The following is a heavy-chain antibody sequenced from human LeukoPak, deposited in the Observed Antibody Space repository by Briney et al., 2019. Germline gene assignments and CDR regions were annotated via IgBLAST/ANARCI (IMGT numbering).Heavy chain of an antibody. D-gene: IGHD2-15*01. V-gene: IGHV1-8*01. CDR2: MNPNSGNT. Sequence: GASVKVSCKASGYTFTSYDINWVRQATGQGLEWMGWMNPNSGNTGHAQKVQGRVTMTRNTSISTAYMELSSLRSEDTAVYYCARGRYCSGGSCYGDWFDPWGQGTLVTVSS. CDR1: GYTFTSYD. CDR3: ARGRYCSGGSCYGDWFDP. J-gene: IGHJ5*02.